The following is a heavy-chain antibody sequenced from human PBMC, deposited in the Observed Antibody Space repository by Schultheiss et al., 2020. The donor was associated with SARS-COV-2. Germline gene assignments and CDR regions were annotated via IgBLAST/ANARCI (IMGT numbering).Heavy chain of an antibody. J-gene: IGHJ6*02. CDR3: ARDFDFWSGYLRLNYYGMDV. D-gene: IGHD3-3*01. CDR2: IRSKAYGGTT. Sequence: GSLRLSCAASGFTFSNAWMSWVRQAPGKGLEWVGFIRSKAYGGTTEYAASVKGRFTISRDDSKSIAYLQMNSLRAEDTAVYYCARDFDFWSGYLRLNYYGMDVWGQGTTVTVSS. CDR1: GFTFSNAW. V-gene: IGHV3-71*01.